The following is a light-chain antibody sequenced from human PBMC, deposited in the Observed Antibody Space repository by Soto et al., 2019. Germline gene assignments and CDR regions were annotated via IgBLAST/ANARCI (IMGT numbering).Light chain of an antibody. Sequence: QSALAQPRSVSGSPGQSVTISCTGTSRDVGGYSYVSWYQQHPGKAPKLMIYDVSKRPSGVPDRFSGSKSGNTASLNISGLQAEDEADYYCCSYAGSYTYGFGTGTKVTVL. J-gene: IGLJ1*01. CDR1: SRDVGGYSY. CDR3: CSYAGSYTYG. CDR2: DVS. V-gene: IGLV2-11*01.